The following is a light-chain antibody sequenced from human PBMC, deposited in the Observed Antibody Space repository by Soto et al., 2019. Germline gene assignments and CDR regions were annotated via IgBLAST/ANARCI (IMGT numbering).Light chain of an antibody. V-gene: IGKV3-15*01. Sequence: EIVMTQAPVTLSVSPGERATLSCMASQSVTSKLAWYQQKPGQAPRLLIYGASARATGVPARFSGSGSGTEFTLNITSLQSEDFAVYYCQQYDNWPPFTFGPGTRVDIK. J-gene: IGKJ3*01. CDR2: GAS. CDR3: QQYDNWPPFT. CDR1: QSVTSK.